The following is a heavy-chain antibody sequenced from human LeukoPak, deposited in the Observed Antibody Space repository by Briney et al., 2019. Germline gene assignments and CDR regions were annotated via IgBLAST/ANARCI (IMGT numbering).Heavy chain of an antibody. J-gene: IGHJ4*02. Sequence: SETLSLTCAVYGGSFSGYYWSWIRQPPGKGLEWLGEIKQSGSTKYNPSLKSRVTISLDPSKNQSSLKMNPVTAADTAVYYCASGIVPYYWGQGT. D-gene: IGHD2-21*01. CDR3: ASGIVPYY. V-gene: IGHV4-34*01. CDR1: GGSFSGYY. CDR2: IKQSGST.